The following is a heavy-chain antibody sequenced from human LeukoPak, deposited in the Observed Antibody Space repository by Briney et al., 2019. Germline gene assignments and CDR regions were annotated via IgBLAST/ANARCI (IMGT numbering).Heavy chain of an antibody. Sequence: SETLSLTCIVSGGSISSNNHYWDWTRQPPGKGLEWIGSIYYSGSTYYNPSLKSRVTISVDTSKNQFSLKLSSVTAADTAVYYCARLGTTVNYFDYWGQGTLVTVSS. CDR2: IYYSGST. CDR1: GGSISSNNHY. J-gene: IGHJ4*02. D-gene: IGHD4-17*01. CDR3: ARLGTTVNYFDY. V-gene: IGHV4-39*07.